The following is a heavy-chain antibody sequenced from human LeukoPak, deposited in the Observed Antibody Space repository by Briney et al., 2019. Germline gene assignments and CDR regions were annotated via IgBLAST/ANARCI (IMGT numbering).Heavy chain of an antibody. CDR1: GFTFSDYY. CDR2: ISSSGDTI. J-gene: IGHJ4*02. D-gene: IGHD4-17*01. V-gene: IGHV3-11*01. Sequence: PGGSLRLSCAASGFTFSDYYMSWIRQAPGKGLEWVSYISSSGDTIFYADSVKGRFTISRDSAKNSLYLQMNSLRAEDTAVYYCARGDYHSKFDYWGQGTLVTVSS. CDR3: ARGDYHSKFDY.